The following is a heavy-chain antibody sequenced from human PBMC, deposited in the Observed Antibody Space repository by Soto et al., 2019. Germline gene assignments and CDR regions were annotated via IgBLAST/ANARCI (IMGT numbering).Heavy chain of an antibody. CDR2: INHSGST. CDR1: GGSFSGYY. D-gene: IGHD2-21*02. Sequence: QVQLQQWGAGLLKPSETLSLTCAVYGGSFSGYYWSWIRQPPGKGLEWIGEINHSGSTNYNPSLKSRVTRSVDTSNNQFSLKLSSVTAADTAVYYGARGRGVVVTSTQGYYFDYWGQGTLVTVSS. V-gene: IGHV4-34*01. J-gene: IGHJ4*02. CDR3: ARGRGVVVTSTQGYYFDY.